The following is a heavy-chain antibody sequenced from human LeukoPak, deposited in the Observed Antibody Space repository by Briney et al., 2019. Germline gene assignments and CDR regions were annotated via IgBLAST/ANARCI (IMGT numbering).Heavy chain of an antibody. CDR1: GFTFSSYW. CDR3: ARVPHGEGYFDS. J-gene: IGHJ4*02. CDR2: INSDGST. V-gene: IGHV3-74*03. Sequence: GGSLRLSCAASGFTFSSYWMHWVRQAPGKGLVGVSRINSDGSTTYADSVKGRFTISRDNAKNTLYLQMDSLRGEDTAVYYCARVPHGEGYFDSWGQGTLVTVSS.